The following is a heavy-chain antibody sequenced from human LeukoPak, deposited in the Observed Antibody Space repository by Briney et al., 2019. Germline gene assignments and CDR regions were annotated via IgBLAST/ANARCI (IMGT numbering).Heavy chain of an antibody. CDR1: GFNFDDYA. D-gene: IGHD3-10*01. V-gene: IGHV3-9*01. CDR2: ISWNSGSI. CDR3: AKTVTGSGSYYFDY. J-gene: IGHJ4*02. Sequence: GGSLRLSCAASGFNFDDYAMHWVRQAPGKGLEWVSGISWNSGSIGYADSVKGRFTISRDNSKNTLYLQMNSLRAEDTAVYYCAKTVTGSGSYYFDYWGQGTLVTVSS.